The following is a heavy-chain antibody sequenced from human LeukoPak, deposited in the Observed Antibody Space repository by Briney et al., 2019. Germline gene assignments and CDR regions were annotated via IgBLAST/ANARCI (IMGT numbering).Heavy chain of an antibody. CDR3: ARDTRTVVVPAATNNWFDP. V-gene: IGHV1-46*01. Sequence: ASVKVSCKASGYTFTSYYMHWVRQAPGQGLEWMGIINPRGGSTSYAQKFQGRVTMTRDTSTSTVYMELSSLRSEDTAVYYCARDTRTVVVPAATNNWFDPWGQGTLVTVSS. CDR1: GYTFTSYY. D-gene: IGHD2-2*01. J-gene: IGHJ5*02. CDR2: INPRGGST.